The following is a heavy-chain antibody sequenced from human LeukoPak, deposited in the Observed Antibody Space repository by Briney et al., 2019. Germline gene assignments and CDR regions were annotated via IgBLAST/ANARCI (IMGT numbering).Heavy chain of an antibody. Sequence: DPGGPLRLSCEPSGFIFSGYPMSGVRRSPGKGREWVSAISGSGGTTYYADSVKGRFTISRDNSKNTLYVQMNSLRVEDTAVYYCAKSLGSGSSLDNWGQGTLVTVSS. CDR1: GFIFSGYP. V-gene: IGHV3-23*01. CDR3: AKSLGSGSSLDN. CDR2: ISGSGGTT. D-gene: IGHD3-10*01. J-gene: IGHJ4*02.